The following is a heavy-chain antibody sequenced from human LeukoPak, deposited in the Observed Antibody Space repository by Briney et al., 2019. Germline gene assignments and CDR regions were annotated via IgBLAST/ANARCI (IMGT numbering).Heavy chain of an antibody. J-gene: IGHJ4*02. CDR2: INHSGST. CDR3: ARGRRGRITIFGVGNYFDY. D-gene: IGHD3-3*01. Sequence: PSETLSLTCAVYGGSFSGYYWSWIRQPPGKGLEWIGEINHSGSTNYNPSLKSRVTISVDTSKNQFSPKLSSVTAADTAVYYCARGRRGRITIFGVGNYFDYWGQGTLVTVSS. CDR1: GGSFSGYY. V-gene: IGHV4-34*01.